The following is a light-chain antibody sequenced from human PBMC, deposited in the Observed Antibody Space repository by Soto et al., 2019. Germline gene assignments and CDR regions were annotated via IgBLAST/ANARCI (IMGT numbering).Light chain of an antibody. V-gene: IGKV1-8*01. CDR1: QGISSY. J-gene: IGKJ5*01. Sequence: IRMTQSPSSFSASTGDRVTITFRASQGISSYLAWYQQKPGKAPKLLIYAASTLQSGVPSRFSGSGSVTDFTLTISCLQSEDFATYYCQQYYSYPYTFGQGTRLEIK. CDR2: AAS. CDR3: QQYYSYPYT.